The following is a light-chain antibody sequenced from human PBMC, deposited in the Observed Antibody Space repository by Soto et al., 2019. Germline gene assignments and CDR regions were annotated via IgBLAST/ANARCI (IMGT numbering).Light chain of an antibody. Sequence: QSAMTQPASVSGSPGQSLTISCTGTSTDVGGYHYVSWYQQHPGKAPKLIIYEVSHRPSGVSNRFSGAKSCNTASLTISGLQAEDEADYYCNSYTSKSTGVFGTGTKLTVL. J-gene: IGLJ1*01. CDR2: EVS. V-gene: IGLV2-14*01. CDR1: STDVGGYHY. CDR3: NSYTSKSTGV.